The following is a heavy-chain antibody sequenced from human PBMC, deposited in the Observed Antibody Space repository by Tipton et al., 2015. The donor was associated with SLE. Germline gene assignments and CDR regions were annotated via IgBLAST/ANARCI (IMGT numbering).Heavy chain of an antibody. CDR1: GGSFSGYY. CDR3: ARALVATIPFDY. D-gene: IGHD5-12*01. CDR2: ISHSGGT. V-gene: IGHV4-34*01. J-gene: IGHJ4*02. Sequence: LRLSCAVYGGSFSGYYWSWIRQPPGKGLEWIGEISHSGGTKYKPSLKSRVTISVDTSKNQFSLKLSSVTAADTAVYYCARALVATIPFDYWGQGTLVTVSS.